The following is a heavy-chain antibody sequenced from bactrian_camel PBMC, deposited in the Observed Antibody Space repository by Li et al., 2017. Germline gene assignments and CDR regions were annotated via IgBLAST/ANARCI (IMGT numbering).Heavy chain of an antibody. V-gene: IGHV3-2*01. Sequence: HVQLVESGGGLVQPGGSLRLSCAASGFSFSSYYMSWVRLASGKGLEWVSSIYSDGTNIRYAKSVKGRFTISRDNAKNTLYLQMNSLTPEDTGMYYCAASFCVSFGAPTLRKQYNYWGQGTQVTVS. CDR3: AASFCVSFGAPTLRKQYNY. J-gene: IGHJ4*01. CDR2: IYSDGTNI. CDR1: GFSFSSYY.